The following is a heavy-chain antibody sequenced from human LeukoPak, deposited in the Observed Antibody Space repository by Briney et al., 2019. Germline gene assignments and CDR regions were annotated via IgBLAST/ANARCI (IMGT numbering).Heavy chain of an antibody. J-gene: IGHJ4*02. CDR2: IYYSGST. CDR1: GVSISSGGYY. D-gene: IGHD3-3*01. V-gene: IGHV4-31*03. Sequence: SETLSLTCTVSGVSISSGGYYWSWIRQHPGKGLEWIGYIYYSGSTYYNPSLKSRVTISVDTSKNQFSLKLSSVTAADTAVYYCARARYDLWSGSFSWHDYWGQGTLVTVSS. CDR3: ARARYDLWSGSFSWHDY.